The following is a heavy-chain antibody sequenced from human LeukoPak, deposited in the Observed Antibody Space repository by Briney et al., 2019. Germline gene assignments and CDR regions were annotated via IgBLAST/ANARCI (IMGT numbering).Heavy chain of an antibody. J-gene: IGHJ4*02. V-gene: IGHV3-30*18. Sequence: GGSLRPSCAASGFTFSSYGMHWVRQAPGKGLEWVAVISYDGSNKYYADSVKGRFTISRDNSKNTLYLQMNSLRAEDTAVYYCAKVGYSGYDGFDYWGQGTLVTVSS. CDR1: GFTFSSYG. CDR2: ISYDGSNK. CDR3: AKVGYSGYDGFDY. D-gene: IGHD5-12*01.